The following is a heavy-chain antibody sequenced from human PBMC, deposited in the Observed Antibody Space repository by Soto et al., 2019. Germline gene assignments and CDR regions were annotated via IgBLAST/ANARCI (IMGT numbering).Heavy chain of an antibody. Sequence: SETLSLTCAVYGGSFSGYYWSGIRQPPGKGLEWIGEINHSGSTNYNPSLKSRVTISVDTSKNQFSLKLSSVTAADTAVYYCARRITIFGVVIIHNWFDPWGQGTLVTVSS. J-gene: IGHJ5*02. CDR2: INHSGST. D-gene: IGHD3-3*01. CDR3: ARRITIFGVVIIHNWFDP. V-gene: IGHV4-34*01. CDR1: GGSFSGYY.